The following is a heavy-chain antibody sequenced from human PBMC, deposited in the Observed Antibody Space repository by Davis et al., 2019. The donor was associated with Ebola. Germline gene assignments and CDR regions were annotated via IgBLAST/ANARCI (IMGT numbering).Heavy chain of an antibody. CDR3: ARGSRNMDV. CDR1: EFTFSTSW. V-gene: IGHV3-7*03. J-gene: IGHJ6*02. CDR2: IKQDGSEE. Sequence: PGGSLRLSCVASEFTFSTSWLSWVRQTPGMGLEWVAKIKQDGSEEYYVDSVKGRFTISRDNAKNSLYLQMSSLRAEDTAVYYCARGSRNMDVWGQGATVTVSS.